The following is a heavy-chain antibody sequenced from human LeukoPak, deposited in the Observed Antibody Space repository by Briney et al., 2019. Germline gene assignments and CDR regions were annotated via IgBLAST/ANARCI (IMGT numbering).Heavy chain of an antibody. J-gene: IGHJ6*02. CDR3: ARDWVGANYYYYGMDV. CDR1: GFTFSSYG. CDR2: IWYDGSNK. V-gene: IGHV3-33*01. Sequence: QPGRSLRLSCAASGFTFSSYGMHWVRQAPGKGLEWVAVIWYDGSNKYYADSVKGRFTISRDNSKNTLYLQMNSLRAEDTAVYYCARDWVGANYYYYGMDVWGQGTTVTVSS. D-gene: IGHD1-26*01.